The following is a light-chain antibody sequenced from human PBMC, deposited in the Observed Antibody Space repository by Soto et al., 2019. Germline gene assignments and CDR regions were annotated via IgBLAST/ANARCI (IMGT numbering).Light chain of an antibody. CDR1: QSISSW. J-gene: IGKJ1*01. CDR2: DAS. Sequence: DIQVTQSRSTLSASGPDIFTITVVASQSISSWLAWYQQKPGKAPKLLIYDASSLQSGVPSRFSGSGSGTDFTLTISSLQPEDFATYYCQQYNSYSGTFGQGTKVDIK. CDR3: QQYNSYSGT. V-gene: IGKV1-5*01.